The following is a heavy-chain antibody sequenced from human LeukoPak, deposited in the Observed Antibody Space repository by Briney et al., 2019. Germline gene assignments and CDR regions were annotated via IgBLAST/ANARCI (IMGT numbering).Heavy chain of an antibody. CDR3: ARDGDDWYYYMDV. Sequence: PSETLSFTCTVSGGSISSYYWSWIRQPPGKGLEWIGYIYYSGSTNYNPSLKSRVTISVDTSKNQFSLKLSSVTAADTAVYYCARDGDDWYYYMDVWGKGTTVTVSS. J-gene: IGHJ6*03. CDR2: IYYSGST. D-gene: IGHD3-9*01. CDR1: GGSISSYY. V-gene: IGHV4-59*01.